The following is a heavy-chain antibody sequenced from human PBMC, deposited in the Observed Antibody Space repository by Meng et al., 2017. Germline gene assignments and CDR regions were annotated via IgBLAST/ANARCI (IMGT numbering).Heavy chain of an antibody. D-gene: IGHD2/OR15-2a*01. CDR3: ARVGSFLRDY. CDR2: INHSGST. J-gene: IGHJ4*02. V-gene: IGHV4-34*01. Sequence: QGQLQEGGAGLLKPSETLSLTCAVYGGSFSGYYWSWIRQPPGKGLEWIGEINHSGSTNYNPSLKSRVTISVDTSKNQFSLKLSSVTAADTAVYYCARVGSFLRDYWGQGTLVTVSS. CDR1: GGSFSGYY.